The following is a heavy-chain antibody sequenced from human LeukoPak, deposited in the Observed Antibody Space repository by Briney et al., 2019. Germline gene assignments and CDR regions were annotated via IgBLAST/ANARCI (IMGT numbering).Heavy chain of an antibody. CDR2: ISSSSSYI. J-gene: IGHJ6*03. Sequence: GGSLRLSCAASGFTFSSYSMNWVRQAPGKGLEWVSSISSSSSYIYYADSVKGRFTISRDNAKNSLYLQMNSLRAEDTAVYYCARDPAGSSWYRLSYYYYYMDVWGKGTTVTISS. CDR1: GFTFSSYS. V-gene: IGHV3-21*01. D-gene: IGHD6-13*01. CDR3: ARDPAGSSWYRLSYYYYYMDV.